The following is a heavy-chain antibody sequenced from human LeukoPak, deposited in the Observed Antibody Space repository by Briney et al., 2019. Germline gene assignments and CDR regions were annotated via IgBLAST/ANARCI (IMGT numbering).Heavy chain of an antibody. CDR3: ASQRKAVTTPYYFDY. Sequence: PGGSLRLSCAASGFTFSSYAMSWVRQAPGKGLEWVSAISGSGGSTYYADSVKGRSTISRDNSKNTLYLQMNSLRAEDTAVYYCASQRKAVTTPYYFDYWGQGTLVTVSS. J-gene: IGHJ4*02. CDR1: GFTFSSYA. D-gene: IGHD4-17*01. V-gene: IGHV3-23*01. CDR2: ISGSGGST.